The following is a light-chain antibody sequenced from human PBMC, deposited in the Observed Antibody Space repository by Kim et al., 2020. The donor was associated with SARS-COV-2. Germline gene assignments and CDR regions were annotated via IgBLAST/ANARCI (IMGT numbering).Light chain of an antibody. J-gene: IGKJ2*01. CDR1: RSVRNNY. CDR2: TAS. Sequence: EIVLTQSPGTLSLSPGERATLSCRASRSVRNNYFAWYQQKPGQTPRLLIHTASSRATDIPDMFSGSGSGTVFTLTISRLEPEDFGVFYCQQYGSAANTFRRGTDLYI. V-gene: IGKV3-20*01. CDR3: QQYGSAANT.